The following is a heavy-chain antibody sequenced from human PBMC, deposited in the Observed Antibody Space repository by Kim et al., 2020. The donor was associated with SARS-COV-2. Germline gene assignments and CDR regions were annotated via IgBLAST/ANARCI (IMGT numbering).Heavy chain of an antibody. D-gene: IGHD2-15*01. Sequence: YADSVKGRFTISRDNTKNTLYLQMDSLRAEDTAVYYCAKVVVVAATRFDYWGQGTLVTVSS. CDR3: AKVVVVAATRFDY. V-gene: IGHV3-23*01. J-gene: IGHJ4*02.